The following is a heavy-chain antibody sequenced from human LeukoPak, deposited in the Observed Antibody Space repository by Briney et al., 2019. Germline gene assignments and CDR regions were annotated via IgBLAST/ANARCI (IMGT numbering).Heavy chain of an antibody. D-gene: IGHD3-3*01. CDR3: ASGFLEWFYFDY. CDR2: INPNSGVT. CDR1: GYTFTGYY. Sequence: ASVKVSCKASGYTFTGYYIHWVRQAPGQGHEWMGWINPNSGVTNYAQKFQGRVTMTRDTSISTAYMEVSRLRSDDTAVYYCASGFLEWFYFDYWGQGTLVTVSS. V-gene: IGHV1-2*02. J-gene: IGHJ4*02.